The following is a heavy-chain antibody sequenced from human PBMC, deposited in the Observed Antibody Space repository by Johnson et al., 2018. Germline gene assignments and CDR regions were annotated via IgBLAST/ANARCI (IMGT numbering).Heavy chain of an antibody. Sequence: QVQLVQAGAEVKKPGASVKVSCKASGYTFTSYDINWVRQATGQGLEWMEWMNPNSGNTGYAQKFQGRVTMTRNTSIRTAYLELGSLGSKDTTVYDCAKDGAYGGMDVWGQGTTVTVSS. V-gene: IGHV1-8*01. CDR3: AKDGAYGGMDV. J-gene: IGHJ6*02. CDR1: GYTFTSYD. D-gene: IGHD2-21*01. CDR2: MNPNSGNT.